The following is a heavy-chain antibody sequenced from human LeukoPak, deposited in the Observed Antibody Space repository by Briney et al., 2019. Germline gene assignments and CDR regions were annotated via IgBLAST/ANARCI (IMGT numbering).Heavy chain of an antibody. V-gene: IGHV4-38-2*02. CDR2: IHHRGTA. CDR1: GRSINNGYC. CDR3: ARDRGALGATVPAIFAVNFFDC. J-gene: IGHJ4*02. Sequence: PSETLSLTCTVSGRSINNGYCWGWIRPPPGKGLEWIASIHHRGTASYNPSLERRVTISVETSKHQFSLRLSSVTAADTAVYYCARDRGALGATVPAIFAVNFFDCWGQGTLRTVSS. D-gene: IGHD2-2*02.